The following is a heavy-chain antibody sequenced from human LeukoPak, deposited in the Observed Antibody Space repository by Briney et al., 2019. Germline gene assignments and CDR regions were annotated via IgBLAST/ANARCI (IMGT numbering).Heavy chain of an antibody. V-gene: IGHV1-24*01. Sequence: GASVKVSCKASGYTFTGYYMHWVRQAPGKGLEWMGGFDPEDVETIYAQKFQGRVTMTEDTSTDTAYMELSSLRSEDTAVYYCAFLDIYAGSGYYKAYFDYWGQGTLVTVSS. J-gene: IGHJ4*02. CDR1: GYTFTGYY. CDR2: FDPEDVET. CDR3: AFLDIYAGSGYYKAYFDY. D-gene: IGHD3-22*01.